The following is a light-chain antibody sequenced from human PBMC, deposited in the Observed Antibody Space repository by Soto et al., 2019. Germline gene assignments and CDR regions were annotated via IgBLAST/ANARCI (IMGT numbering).Light chain of an antibody. Sequence: DIQMTQSPSTLSASVGDRVTITCRASQGISGWLAWYQQKPGKAPRLLIYKASSLESGLPSRFSGSGFGTELPHTISSLQPDDAGTYYCQQYETYFRTFGQGTKLEIK. J-gene: IGKJ2*01. CDR1: QGISGW. CDR3: QQYETYFRT. CDR2: KAS. V-gene: IGKV1-5*03.